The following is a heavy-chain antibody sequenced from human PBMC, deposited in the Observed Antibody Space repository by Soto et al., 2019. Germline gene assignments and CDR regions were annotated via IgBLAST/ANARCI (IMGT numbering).Heavy chain of an antibody. Sequence: EVKLVESGGGLVTPGGSLRLSCAASGFTFSNAWMNWVRQAPGKGLEWVGLIKMKSEGATRHYAAPVNGRFTISRDDSTSPLYLQMSSLKTEDTAVYYCTTLGSHYYYHNFDVWGQGTTVTVSS. CDR2: IKMKSEGATR. J-gene: IGHJ6*02. CDR3: TTLGSHYYYHNFDV. CDR1: GFTFSNAW. V-gene: IGHV3-15*07.